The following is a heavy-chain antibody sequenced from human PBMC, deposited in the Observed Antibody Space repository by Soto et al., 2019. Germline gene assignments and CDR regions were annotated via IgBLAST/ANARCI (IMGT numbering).Heavy chain of an antibody. D-gene: IGHD2-15*01. CDR2: IYYGGST. Sequence: QVQLQESGPGLVKPSETLSLTCTVSGGSISSYYWSWIRQPPGKGLEWIGYIYYGGSTNYNPSLKSRVTISVDTSKNQFSLKLSSVTAADTAVYYCARGGCSGGSCYSLGNYYYYYMDVWGKGTTVTVSS. CDR1: GGSISSYY. J-gene: IGHJ6*03. CDR3: ARGGCSGGSCYSLGNYYYYYMDV. V-gene: IGHV4-59*01.